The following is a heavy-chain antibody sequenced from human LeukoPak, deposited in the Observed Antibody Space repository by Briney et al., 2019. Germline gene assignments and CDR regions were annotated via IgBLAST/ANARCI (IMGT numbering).Heavy chain of an antibody. J-gene: IGHJ4*02. CDR1: GGSFSGYY. CDR3: ARVVASTSIDS. Sequence: SETLSLTCAVYGGSFSGYYWSWIRQPPGKGLEWIGEINHSGSTNYNPSLKSRVTISVDTSRNQVSLKVTSVTAADTALYYCARVVASTSIDSWGQGILVTVSS. CDR2: INHSGST. D-gene: IGHD2-15*01. V-gene: IGHV4-34*01.